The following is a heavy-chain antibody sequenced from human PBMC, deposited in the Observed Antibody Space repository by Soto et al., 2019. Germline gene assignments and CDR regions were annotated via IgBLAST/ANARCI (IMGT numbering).Heavy chain of an antibody. CDR1: GFTFGDYT. CDR2: ISSRSSYI. CDR3: ARDTQDSSSGY. J-gene: IGHJ4*02. V-gene: IGHV3-21*01. Sequence: GGSLRLSCTASGFTFGDYTMNWFRQAPGKGLEWVSSISSRSSYIYYADSVKGRFTISRDNAKNSLYLQMNSLRAEDTAVYYCARDTQDSSSGYWGQGTLVTVSS. D-gene: IGHD6-6*01.